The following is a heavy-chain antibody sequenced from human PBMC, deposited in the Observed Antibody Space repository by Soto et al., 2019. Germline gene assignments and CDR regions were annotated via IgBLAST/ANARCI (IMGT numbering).Heavy chain of an antibody. CDR3: AREDYYDTGYYVV. V-gene: IGHV4-4*07. CDR2: IYTSGTT. J-gene: IGHJ4*02. D-gene: IGHD3-9*01. Sequence: LSLGCTLCGRCMWVSYGTWIRQPAGERLEWIGRIYTSGTTDFNPSLKGRVTMSVDTSKNQFSLKLTSVTAADTALYYCAREDYYDTGYYVVWGQGTQVSV. CDR1: GRCMWVSY.